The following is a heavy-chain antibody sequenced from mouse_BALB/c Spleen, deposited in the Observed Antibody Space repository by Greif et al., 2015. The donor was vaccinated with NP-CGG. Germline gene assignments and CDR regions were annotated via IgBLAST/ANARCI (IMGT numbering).Heavy chain of an antibody. J-gene: IGHJ3*01. CDR3: ARAYYGPWFAY. D-gene: IGHD2-10*01. V-gene: IGHV14-3*02. CDR2: IDPANGNT. Sequence: VQLKDSGAELVKPGASVKLSCTASGFNIKDTYMHWVKQRPEQGLEWIGRIDPANGNTKYDPKFQGKATITADTSSNTAYLQLSSLTSEDTAVYYCARAYYGPWFAYWGQGTLVTVSA. CDR1: GFNIKDTY.